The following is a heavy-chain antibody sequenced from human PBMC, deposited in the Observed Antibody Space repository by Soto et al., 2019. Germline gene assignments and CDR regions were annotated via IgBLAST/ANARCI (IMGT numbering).Heavy chain of an antibody. D-gene: IGHD2-2*01. CDR1: GGSSSSVGYY. V-gene: IGHV4-31*03. J-gene: IGHJ6*02. CDR2: IYYSGST. Sequence: SETLSLTCTVSGGSSSSVGYYWSWIRQHPGKGLEGIGHIYYSGSTYYSPSLKSGVAISVDTSKNQFSLKLTSVTAADTAVYFCARDIVIVPDAPSYYYYAMDVWGQGTTVTVSS. CDR3: ARDIVIVPDAPSYYYYAMDV.